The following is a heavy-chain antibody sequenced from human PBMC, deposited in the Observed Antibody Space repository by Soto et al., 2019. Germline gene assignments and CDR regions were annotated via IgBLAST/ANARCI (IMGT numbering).Heavy chain of an antibody. CDR3: AGRYYYGSGSRNWFDP. Sequence: GESLKISCKGSGYSFTSYWIGWVRQMPGKGLEWMGIIYPGDSDTRYSPSFQGQVTISADKSISTAYLQWSSLKASDTAMYYCAGRYYYGSGSRNWFDPWGQGTLVTVSS. CDR2: IYPGDSDT. V-gene: IGHV5-51*01. J-gene: IGHJ5*02. CDR1: GYSFTSYW. D-gene: IGHD3-10*01.